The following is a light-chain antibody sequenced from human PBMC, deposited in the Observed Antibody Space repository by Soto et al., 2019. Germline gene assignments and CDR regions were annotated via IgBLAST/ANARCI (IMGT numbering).Light chain of an antibody. CDR3: LLSYNGAQV. V-gene: IGLV7-46*01. CDR2: DTT. Sequence: QAVVTQEPSLTVSPGGTVTLTFGSTTGAVTSGHYPDWFQQKAGQAPRTLIYDTTKRHSWTPARFSGSLLGGKAALTLSGAQPEDEADYYCLLSYNGAQVFGGGTKLTVL. J-gene: IGLJ3*02. CDR1: TGAVTSGHY.